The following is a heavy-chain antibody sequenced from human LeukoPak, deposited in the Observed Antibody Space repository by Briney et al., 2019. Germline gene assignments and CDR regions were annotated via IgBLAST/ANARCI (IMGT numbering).Heavy chain of an antibody. CDR2: IYYSGST. Sequence: SETLSLTCTVSGGSISSGGYYWSWIRQHPGKGLEWIGYIYYSGSTYYNPSLKSRVTISVDASKNQFSLKLSSVTAADTAVYYCAREGPGYCSSTSCLQRGGMDVWDQGTTVTVSS. V-gene: IGHV4-31*03. D-gene: IGHD2-2*01. CDR1: GGSISSGGYY. J-gene: IGHJ6*02. CDR3: AREGPGYCSSTSCLQRGGMDV.